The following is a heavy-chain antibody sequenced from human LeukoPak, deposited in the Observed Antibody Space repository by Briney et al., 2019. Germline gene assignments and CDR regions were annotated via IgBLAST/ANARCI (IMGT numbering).Heavy chain of an antibody. CDR1: GFTFSSYA. CDR3: AKDSSAYGSGSQYFDY. CDR2: ISGSGGST. V-gene: IGHV3-23*01. D-gene: IGHD3-10*01. J-gene: IGHJ4*02. Sequence: GGSLRLSCAASGFTFSSYAMSWVRQAPGKGLEWVSAISGSGGSTYYADSVKGRFTISRDNSKNTLYLQMNSLRAEDTAVYYCAKDSSAYGSGSQYFDYWGQGALVTVSS.